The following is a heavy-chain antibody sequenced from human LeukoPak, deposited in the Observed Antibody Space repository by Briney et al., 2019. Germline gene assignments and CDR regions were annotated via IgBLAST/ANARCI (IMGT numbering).Heavy chain of an antibody. CDR2: ITGSGDST. Sequence: GGSLRLSCAASGFTSSSYALNWVRQAPGKGLEWVSGITGSGDSTYYADSVKGRFTISRDNSKNTVYLQMNSLRAEDTAVYYCVKLRTGTATNFDYWGQGTLVTVSS. J-gene: IGHJ4*02. D-gene: IGHD1-1*01. CDR1: GFTSSSYA. V-gene: IGHV3-23*01. CDR3: VKLRTGTATNFDY.